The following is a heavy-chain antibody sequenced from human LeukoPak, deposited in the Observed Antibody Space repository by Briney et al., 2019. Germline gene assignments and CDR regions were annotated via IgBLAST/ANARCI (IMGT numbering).Heavy chain of an antibody. J-gene: IGHJ4*02. CDR3: ARDGFGYYYDSSGPGPH. D-gene: IGHD3-22*01. CDR1: GYTFTIYG. Sequence: GASVKVSCKASGYTFTIYGISWVRQAPGQGLEWMGWISAYNGNTNYAQKLQGRVTMTTDTSTSTDYMELRSLRSDDTAVYYCARDGFGYYYDSSGPGPHWGQGTLVTVSS. CDR2: ISAYNGNT. V-gene: IGHV1-18*01.